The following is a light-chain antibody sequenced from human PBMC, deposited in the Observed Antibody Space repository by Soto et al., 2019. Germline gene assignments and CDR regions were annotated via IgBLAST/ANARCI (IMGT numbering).Light chain of an antibody. Sequence: QSVLTQPASVSGSPGQSITISCTGTSRDVGGYNYVSWYQQHPGKAPKLMIHEVSNRPSGVSNRFSGSKSGNTASLTISGLQAEDEADYYCSSFTSNSTLPYVFGTGTKVNVL. J-gene: IGLJ1*01. CDR1: SRDVGGYNY. V-gene: IGLV2-14*01. CDR2: EVS. CDR3: SSFTSNSTLPYV.